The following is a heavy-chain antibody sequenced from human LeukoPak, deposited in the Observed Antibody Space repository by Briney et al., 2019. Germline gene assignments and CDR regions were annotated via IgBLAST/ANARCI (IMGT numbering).Heavy chain of an antibody. D-gene: IGHD5-24*01. CDR2: IYPGYSDT. V-gene: IGHV5-51*01. CDR1: GYSFTSYW. CDR3: ARQSRSRDGYNYDYYYYMDV. Sequence: GESLKISCKGSGYSFTSYWIGWVRQMPGKGLEWMGIIYPGYSDTRCSPSFQGRVTISADKSISTAYLQWSSLKASDTAMYYCARQSRSRDGYNYDYYYYMDVWGKGTTVTISS. J-gene: IGHJ6*03.